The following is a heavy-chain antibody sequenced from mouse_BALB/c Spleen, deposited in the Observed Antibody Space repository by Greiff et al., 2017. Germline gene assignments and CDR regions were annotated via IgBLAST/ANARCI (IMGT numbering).Heavy chain of an antibody. D-gene: IGHD4-1*01. J-gene: IGHJ3*01. CDR3: ARSPTGTGFAY. V-gene: IGHV1-54*01. CDR1: GYAFTNYL. Sequence: QVQLQQSGAELVRPGTSVKVSCKASGYAFTNYLIEWVKQRPGQGLEWIGVINPGSGGTNYNEKFKGKATLTADKSSSTAYMQLSSLTSDDSAVYFCARSPTGTGFAYWGQGTLVTVS. CDR2: INPGSGGT.